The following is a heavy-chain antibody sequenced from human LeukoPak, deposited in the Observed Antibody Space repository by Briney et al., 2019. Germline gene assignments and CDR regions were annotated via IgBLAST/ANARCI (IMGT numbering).Heavy chain of an antibody. CDR3: ARHRPGPYDY. V-gene: IGHV4-59*08. J-gene: IGHJ4*02. Sequence: SETLSLTCTVSGGSINSYYWSWIRQPPGKRLEWIGYIYYSGSTNYNPSLKSRVTISVDTSKKQFSLKLSSVTAAETAVYYCARHRPGPYDYWGQGTLVTVSS. CDR2: IYYSGST. CDR1: GGSINSYY.